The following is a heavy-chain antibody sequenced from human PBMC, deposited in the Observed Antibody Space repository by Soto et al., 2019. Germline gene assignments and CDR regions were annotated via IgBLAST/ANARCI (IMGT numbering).Heavy chain of an antibody. CDR3: ARGEPHSSGWNFDY. CDR1: GYPLTSNY. V-gene: IGHV1-46*01. CDR2: INPSGGTT. J-gene: IGHJ4*02. D-gene: IGHD6-19*01. Sequence: QVQLVQSGAEVKKPGASVKVSCTASGYPLTSNYIHWVRQAPGEGLEWMGKINPSGGTTRYGQKFQGRVTITRDTSTSTVYMEMSSLRSEDTAVYYCARGEPHSSGWNFDYWGQGTLVIVSP.